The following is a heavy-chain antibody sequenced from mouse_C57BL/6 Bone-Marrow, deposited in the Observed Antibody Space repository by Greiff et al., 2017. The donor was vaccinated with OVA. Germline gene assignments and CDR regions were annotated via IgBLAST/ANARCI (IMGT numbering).Heavy chain of an antibody. D-gene: IGHD1-1*01. CDR2: IDPSDSYT. CDR1: GYTFTSYW. V-gene: IGHV1-50*01. Sequence: QVQLQQPGAELVKPGASVKLSCKASGYTFTSYWMQWVKQRPGQGLEWIGEIDPSDSYTNYNQKFKGKATLTVDTSSSTAYMQLSSLTSEDSAVYYCARRTIYYYGSRRYYYAMDYWGQGTSVTVSS. CDR3: ARRTIYYYGSRRYYYAMDY. J-gene: IGHJ4*01.